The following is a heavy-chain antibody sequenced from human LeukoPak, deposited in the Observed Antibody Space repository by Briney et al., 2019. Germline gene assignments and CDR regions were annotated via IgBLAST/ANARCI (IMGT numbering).Heavy chain of an antibody. J-gene: IGHJ5*02. CDR1: GGPITVYH. Sequence: SETLSLTCSVSGGPITVYHWIWIRQPPGKGLEFIGYIHYTGSTNYNSSLTSRISISTDTSKNQFSLKLSSVTAADTAVYYCARVQSELAWFGELLKSPPDDNWFDPWGQGTLVTVSS. CDR2: IHYTGST. CDR3: ARVQSELAWFGELLKSPPDDNWFDP. D-gene: IGHD3-10*01. V-gene: IGHV4-59*08.